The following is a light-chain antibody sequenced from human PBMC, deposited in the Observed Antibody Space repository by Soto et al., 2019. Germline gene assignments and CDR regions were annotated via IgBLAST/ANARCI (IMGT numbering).Light chain of an antibody. Sequence: DIVMTQSPDTLSGSPGERVTLSCRASQSVRDNLAWYQQKPGQAPRLPIFGASTRATGIPASFSGSGSGTEFTLTISSLRSEDFAFYFCQQYNNWPPTFGQGTRLEIK. CDR3: QQYNNWPPT. CDR1: QSVRDN. CDR2: GAS. J-gene: IGKJ5*01. V-gene: IGKV3-15*01.